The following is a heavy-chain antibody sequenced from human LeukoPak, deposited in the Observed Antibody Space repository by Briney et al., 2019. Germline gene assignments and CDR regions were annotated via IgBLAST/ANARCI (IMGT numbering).Heavy chain of an antibody. Sequence: GESLKISCKGSGYSFTSYWIGWVRQMPGKGLEWMGIIYPGDSDTRYSPSFQGQVTISADKSISIAYLQWSSLKASDTAMYYCARLPEMTGARDAFDIWGQGTMVTVSS. CDR3: ARLPEMTGARDAFDI. D-gene: IGHD1-26*01. CDR2: IYPGDSDT. J-gene: IGHJ3*02. V-gene: IGHV5-51*01. CDR1: GYSFTSYW.